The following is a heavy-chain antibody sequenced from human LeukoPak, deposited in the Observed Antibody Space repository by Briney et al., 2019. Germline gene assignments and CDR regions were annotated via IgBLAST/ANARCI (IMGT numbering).Heavy chain of an antibody. D-gene: IGHD4-17*01. CDR3: ARQPSTVTTLCNWFDP. V-gene: IGHV4-38-2*02. CDR1: GYSISSGYY. CDR2: IYHSGRT. Sequence: SETLSLTCTVSGYSISSGYYWGWIRQPPGKGLEWIGSIYHSGRTFYNPSLKSRVTISVDTSKNQFSLKLTSVTAADTAVYYCARQPSTVTTLCNWFDPWGQGTLVTVSS. J-gene: IGHJ5*02.